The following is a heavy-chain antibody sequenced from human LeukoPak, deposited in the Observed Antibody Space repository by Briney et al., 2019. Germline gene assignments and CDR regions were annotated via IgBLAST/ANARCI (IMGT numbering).Heavy chain of an antibody. V-gene: IGHV3-23*01. CDR1: GFTFTASA. J-gene: IGHJ5*02. D-gene: IGHD3-3*01. CDR3: AKSGDFWSGYFNGRTNWFDP. CDR2: MSAGGGST. Sequence: PGGSLRLSCAASGFTFTASAMSWVRQAPGKGLEWVSTMSAGGGSTYYADSVKGRFTISRDNSKNTLYLQMNSLRAEDTAVYYCAKSGDFWSGYFNGRTNWFDPWGQGTLVTVSS.